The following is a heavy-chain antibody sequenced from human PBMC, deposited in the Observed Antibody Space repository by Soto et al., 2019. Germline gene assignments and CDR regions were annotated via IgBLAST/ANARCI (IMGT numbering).Heavy chain of an antibody. CDR1: GFTISSNY. J-gene: IGHJ6*02. CDR2: IYSGSST. V-gene: IGHV3-53*01. CDR3: ARGYSYDYYAMDV. D-gene: IGHD5-18*01. Sequence: EVQLVESGGGLIQPGGSLRLSCAASGFTISSNYMSWVRQAPGKGLEWVSVIYSGSSTYYADSVKGRFTISRDNSKNTLYLQMNSLRAEDTAVYYCARGYSYDYYAMDVWGQGTTVTVSS.